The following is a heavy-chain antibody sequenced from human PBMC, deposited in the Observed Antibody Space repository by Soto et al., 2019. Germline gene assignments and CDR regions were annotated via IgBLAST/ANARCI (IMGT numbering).Heavy chain of an antibody. D-gene: IGHD3-3*01. Sequence: ASVKVSCKASGYTFTSYAMHWVRQAPGQRLEWMGWINAGNGNTKYSQKFQGRVTITRDTSASTAYMELSSLRSEDTAVYYCARVMQGTIFGVVTAKGIDYWGQGTLVTVSS. J-gene: IGHJ4*02. CDR3: ARVMQGTIFGVVTAKGIDY. V-gene: IGHV1-3*01. CDR2: INAGNGNT. CDR1: GYTFTSYA.